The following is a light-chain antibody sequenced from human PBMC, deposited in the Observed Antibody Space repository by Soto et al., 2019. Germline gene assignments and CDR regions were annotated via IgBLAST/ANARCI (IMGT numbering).Light chain of an antibody. CDR1: QSISPW. V-gene: IGKV1-5*03. J-gene: IGKJ2*01. CDR2: RAS. Sequence: DIQMTQSPSTLSAYVGERVTITCRASQSISPWLAWYQKKPGKAPNLLIYRASNLQTGVPSRFSGSGSGTEFTLTINSLQPDDFATYYCQQYRSRPHTFGQGTKLEIE. CDR3: QQYRSRPHT.